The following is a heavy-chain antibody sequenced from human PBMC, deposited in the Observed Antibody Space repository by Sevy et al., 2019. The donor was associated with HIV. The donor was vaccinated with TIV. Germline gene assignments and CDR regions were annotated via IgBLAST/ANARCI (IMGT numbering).Heavy chain of an antibody. CDR3: AGRSFDY. CDR1: GFTFSSYW. J-gene: IGHJ4*02. Sequence: GGSLRLSCVASGFTFSSYWMHWVRQAPGKGLEWVANIKQEGSEKYYVGSLKGRFPISRDNAKNKVYLQMNSLRAEDTAVYYCAGRSFDYWGQGTLVTVSS. V-gene: IGHV3-7*01. CDR2: IKQEGSEK.